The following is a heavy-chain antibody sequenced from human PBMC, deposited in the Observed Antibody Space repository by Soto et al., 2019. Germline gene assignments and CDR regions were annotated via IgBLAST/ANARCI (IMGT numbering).Heavy chain of an antibody. D-gene: IGHD4-17*01. Sequence: QVQLVQSGAEVKKPGSSVKVSYKASGGTFSSYAISWVRQAPGQGLEWMGGIIPIFGTANYAQKFQGRVTITADESTSTAYMELSSLRSEDTAVYYCSGPGDYGDYAGAYWGQGTLVTVSS. V-gene: IGHV1-69*01. CDR1: GGTFSSYA. CDR2: IIPIFGTA. J-gene: IGHJ4*02. CDR3: SGPGDYGDYAGAY.